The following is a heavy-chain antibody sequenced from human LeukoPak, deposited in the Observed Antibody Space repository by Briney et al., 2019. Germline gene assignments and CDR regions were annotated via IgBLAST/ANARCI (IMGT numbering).Heavy chain of an antibody. CDR2: ISGSGTTI. Sequence: GGSLRLSCTVSGFTVSSNSMSWVRQPPGKGLEWVSYISGSGTTIYYADSVKGRFTISRDNAKNSLYLHMNSLRAEDTAIYYCARDRSTVTAWVDYWGQGTLVTVSS. J-gene: IGHJ4*02. V-gene: IGHV3-48*04. CDR1: GFTVSSNS. D-gene: IGHD4-17*01. CDR3: ARDRSTVTAWVDY.